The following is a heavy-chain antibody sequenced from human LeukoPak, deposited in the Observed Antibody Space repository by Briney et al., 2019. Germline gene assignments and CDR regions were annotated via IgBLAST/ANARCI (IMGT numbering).Heavy chain of an antibody. Sequence: PGGSLRLSCAASGFTLSTYWMHWVRQAPGKGLVCVSRINSDGSTTSYADSVKGRFTISRDDAKNTLYLQMSSLRAEDTAVYYCASPIAAAGSINWGQGTLVTVSS. D-gene: IGHD6-13*01. CDR1: GFTLSTYW. V-gene: IGHV3-74*01. CDR3: ASPIAAAGSIN. CDR2: INSDGSTT. J-gene: IGHJ4*02.